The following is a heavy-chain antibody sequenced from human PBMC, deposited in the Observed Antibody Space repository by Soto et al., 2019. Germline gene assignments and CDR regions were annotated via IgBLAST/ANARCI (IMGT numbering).Heavy chain of an antibody. D-gene: IGHD1-1*01. Sequence: PGGSLRLSCAVSGFSFSDYNMNWVRQAPGKGLAWVSFISYDGSNNYYSDSVKGRFTISRDNSNNTLYLQVNSLRAEDTAIYYCAKPLTTSDPIDAFDIWGQGTMVTVSS. J-gene: IGHJ3*02. V-gene: IGHV3-30*18. CDR3: AKPLTTSDPIDAFDI. CDR2: ISYDGSNN. CDR1: GFSFSDYN.